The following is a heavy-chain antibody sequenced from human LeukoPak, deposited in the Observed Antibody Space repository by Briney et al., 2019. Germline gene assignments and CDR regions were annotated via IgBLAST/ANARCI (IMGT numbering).Heavy chain of an antibody. Sequence: GGSLRPSCAASGFTFSSYGMHWVRQAPGKGLEWVAVISYDGSNKYYADSVKGRFTISRDNSKNTLYLQMNSLRAEDTAVYYCAKDNWNYSYFDYWGQGTLVTVSS. V-gene: IGHV3-30*18. CDR2: ISYDGSNK. D-gene: IGHD1-7*01. J-gene: IGHJ4*02. CDR1: GFTFSSYG. CDR3: AKDNWNYSYFDY.